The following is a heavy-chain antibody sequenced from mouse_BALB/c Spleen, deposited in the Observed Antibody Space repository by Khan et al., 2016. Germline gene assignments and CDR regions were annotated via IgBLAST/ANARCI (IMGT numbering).Heavy chain of an antibody. J-gene: IGHJ2*01. CDR1: GYTFTNYG. CDR3: AGSLGNCFDY. CDR2: INTYTGEP. Sequence: QIQLVQSGPELKKPGETVKISCKASGYTFTNYGMNWVKQAPGKGLKWMGWINTYTGEPTYADDFKGRFAFSLETSASTAYLQINNLNNDSSGTYFCAGSLGNCFDYRGQGTTLSVSS. V-gene: IGHV9-3-1*01.